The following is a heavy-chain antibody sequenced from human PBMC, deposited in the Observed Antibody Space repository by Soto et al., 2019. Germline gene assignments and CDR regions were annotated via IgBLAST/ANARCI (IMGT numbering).Heavy chain of an antibody. D-gene: IGHD3-3*01. CDR3: ALGLRGVYVDS. Sequence: QVHLLQSGAEVQKPGSSVRVSCRTSGGTFDNYAFSWVRQAPGQGLEWMGGIIPIFGTRNIAQRFQGRVTMTADESTNTAYMALSSLRSEDTAVYYCALGLRGVYVDSWGQGTLVTVSS. CDR1: GGTFDNYA. J-gene: IGHJ4*02. V-gene: IGHV1-69*01. CDR2: IIPIFGTR.